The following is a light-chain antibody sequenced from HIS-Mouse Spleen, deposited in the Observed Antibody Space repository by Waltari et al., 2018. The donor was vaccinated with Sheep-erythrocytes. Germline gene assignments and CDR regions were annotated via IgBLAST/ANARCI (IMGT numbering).Light chain of an antibody. CDR2: DAS. CDR3: QQYDNLFT. Sequence: DIQMNQSQSYLSASVGYRVTITCQEKQDISNYLNLYQQKPGKAPKLLIYDASNLETGFPSRFSGSGSWTDFTFSISSLQPEDIATYYCQQYDNLFTFGPGTKVDIK. V-gene: IGKV1-33*01. CDR1: QDISNY. J-gene: IGKJ3*01.